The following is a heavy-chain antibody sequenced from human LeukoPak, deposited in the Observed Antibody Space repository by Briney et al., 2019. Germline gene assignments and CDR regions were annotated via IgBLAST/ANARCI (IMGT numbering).Heavy chain of an antibody. V-gene: IGHV3-11*01. J-gene: IGHJ4*02. CDR3: ARDPGSGYEEHFDY. Sequence: GGSLRLSCAASGFTFSDSYMTWIRQAPGKGLEWVSYISNSGSSIYYADSVKGRFTTSRDNAKSSLYLQMNSLRAEDTAVYYCARDPGSGYEEHFDYWGRGTLVTVSS. CDR2: ISNSGSSI. CDR1: GFTFSDSY. D-gene: IGHD5-12*01.